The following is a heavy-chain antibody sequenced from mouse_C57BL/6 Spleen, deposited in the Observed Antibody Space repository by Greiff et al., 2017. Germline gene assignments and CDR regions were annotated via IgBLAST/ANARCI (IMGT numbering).Heavy chain of an antibody. V-gene: IGHV1-64*01. Sequence: VQLQQSGAELVKPGASVKLSCKASGYTFTSYWMHWVKQRPGQGLEWIGMIHPNSGSTNYNEKFKSKATLTVDKSSSTAYMQLSSLTSEDSAVYYCARGYYGSRAYWYFDVWGTGTTVTVSS. CDR1: GYTFTSYW. CDR2: IHPNSGST. CDR3: ARGYYGSRAYWYFDV. D-gene: IGHD1-1*01. J-gene: IGHJ1*03.